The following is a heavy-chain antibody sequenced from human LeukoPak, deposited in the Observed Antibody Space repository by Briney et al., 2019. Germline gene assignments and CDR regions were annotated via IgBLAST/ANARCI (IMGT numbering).Heavy chain of an antibody. Sequence: GGSLRLSCVASGFTFSSYSMNWVRQAPGKGLEWVSSISSSSSYRYYADSVKGRFTISRDNAKNSLYLQMNSLRAEDTAVYYCARDLAGTTRGVYYYYMDVWGKGTTVTVSS. CDR2: ISSSSSYR. V-gene: IGHV3-21*01. D-gene: IGHD1-1*01. J-gene: IGHJ6*03. CDR1: GFTFSSYS. CDR3: ARDLAGTTRGVYYYYMDV.